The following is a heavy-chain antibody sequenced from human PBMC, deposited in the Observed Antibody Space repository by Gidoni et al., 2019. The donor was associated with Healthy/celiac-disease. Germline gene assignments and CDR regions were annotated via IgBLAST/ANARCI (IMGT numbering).Heavy chain of an antibody. CDR1: GFTFDDYG. V-gene: IGHV3-20*01. CDR3: AREVSSFGGHGPNWFDP. D-gene: IGHD3-3*02. J-gene: IGHJ5*02. CDR2: INWNGGST. Sequence: EVQLVESGGGVVRPGGSLRLSCAAFGFTFDDYGMSWVRQAPGKGLEWVSGINWNGGSTGYADSVKGRFTISRDNAKNSLYLQMNSLRAEDTALYHCAREVSSFGGHGPNWFDPWGQGTLVTVSS.